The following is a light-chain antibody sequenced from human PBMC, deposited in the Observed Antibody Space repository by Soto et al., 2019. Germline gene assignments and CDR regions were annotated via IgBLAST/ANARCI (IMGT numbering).Light chain of an antibody. Sequence: EIVLTQSPATLSLSPGERATLSCRASQSVSNQLAWFQQKPGQAPRLLIYDASNRASGIPARFRGSGSGTDFTLTISSLEPEDFAVYYCQQRANWPPWTFGQGTKVDI. CDR3: QQRANWPPWT. CDR1: QSVSNQ. CDR2: DAS. J-gene: IGKJ1*01. V-gene: IGKV3-11*01.